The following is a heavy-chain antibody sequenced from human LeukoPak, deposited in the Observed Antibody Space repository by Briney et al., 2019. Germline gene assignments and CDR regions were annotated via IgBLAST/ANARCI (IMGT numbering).Heavy chain of an antibody. V-gene: IGHV3-21*04. J-gene: IGHJ4*02. CDR1: GFTFSSYS. D-gene: IGHD3-10*01. CDR2: ISSSSSYI. CDR3: ARAATSMVRGVIIEFDY. Sequence: PGGSLRLSCAASGFTFSSYSMNWVRQAPGKGLEWVSSISSSSSYIYYADSVKGRFTISRDNAKNSLCLQMNSLRAEDTAVYYCARAATSMVRGVIIEFDYWGQGTLVTVSS.